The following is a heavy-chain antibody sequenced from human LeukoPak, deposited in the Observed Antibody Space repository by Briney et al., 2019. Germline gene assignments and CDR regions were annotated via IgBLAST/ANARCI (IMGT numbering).Heavy chain of an antibody. D-gene: IGHD3-22*01. CDR2: IIPILGIA. Sequence: SVKVSCKASGGTFSSYAISWVRQAPGQGLEWMGRIIPILGIANYAQKFQGRVTITADKSTSTAYMELSSLRSEDTAVYYCAVSTYYYDSSGYALDYWGQGTLVTVSS. CDR1: GGTFSSYA. V-gene: IGHV1-69*04. CDR3: AVSTYYYDSSGYALDY. J-gene: IGHJ4*02.